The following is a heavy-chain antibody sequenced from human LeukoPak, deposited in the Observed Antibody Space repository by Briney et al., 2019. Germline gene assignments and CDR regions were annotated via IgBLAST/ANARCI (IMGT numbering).Heavy chain of an antibody. V-gene: IGHV1-24*01. D-gene: IGHD5-18*01. Sequence: GASVKVSCKVSGYTLTELSMHWVRQAPGKGPEWMGGLDPEDGETIYAQKSQGRVTLTEDTSTDTAYMELSSLRSEDTAVYYCATEDTAMISIDYWGQGTLVTVSS. CDR3: ATEDTAMISIDY. CDR1: GYTLTELS. CDR2: LDPEDGET. J-gene: IGHJ4*02.